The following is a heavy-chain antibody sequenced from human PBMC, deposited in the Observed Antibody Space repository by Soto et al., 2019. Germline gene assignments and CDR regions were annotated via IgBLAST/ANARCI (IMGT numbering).Heavy chain of an antibody. V-gene: IGHV3-15*07. J-gene: IGHJ6*02. CDR2: IKSKTDGGTT. D-gene: IGHD3-3*01. CDR3: TTYDFWSGYRPAFYYYYGMDV. Sequence: PGGSLRLSCAVSGFTFSNAWMNWVRQAQGKGLEWVGRIKSKTDGGTTDYAAPVKGRFTISRDDSKNTLYLQMNSLKTEDTAVYYCTTYDFWSGYRPAFYYYYGMDVWGQGTTVNVSS. CDR1: GFTFSNAW.